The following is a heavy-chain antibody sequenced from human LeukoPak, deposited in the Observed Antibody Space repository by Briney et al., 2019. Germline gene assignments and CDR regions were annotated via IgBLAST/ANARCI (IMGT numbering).Heavy chain of an antibody. D-gene: IGHD2-2*01. CDR3: ARDPHAVVDDAFDI. CDR2: INPTSGST. V-gene: IGHV1-46*01. J-gene: IGHJ3*02. CDR1: GYTFTTYY. Sequence: ASVKVSCKASGYTFTTYYIHWVRQAPGEGLEWMGIINPTSGSTSYAQKLQGRVTMTTDTSTSTAYMELRSLRSDDTAVYYCARDPHAVVDDAFDIWGQGTMVTVSS.